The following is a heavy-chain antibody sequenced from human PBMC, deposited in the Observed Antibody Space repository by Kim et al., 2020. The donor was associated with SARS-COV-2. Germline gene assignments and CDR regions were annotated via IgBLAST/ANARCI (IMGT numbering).Heavy chain of an antibody. V-gene: IGHV3-23*01. CDR1: GFTVSNYS. Sequence: GGSLRLSCAASGFTVSNYSMSWVRQAPGKGLEWVSAISGSGGSTYYADSVKGRLTISRENPKNTLYLQMNSLRAEYTALYYVAIERTFSRDLLAPHSW. D-gene: IGHD3-3*02. CDR2: ISGSGGST. J-gene: IGHJ5*01. CDR3: AIERTFSRDLLAPHS.